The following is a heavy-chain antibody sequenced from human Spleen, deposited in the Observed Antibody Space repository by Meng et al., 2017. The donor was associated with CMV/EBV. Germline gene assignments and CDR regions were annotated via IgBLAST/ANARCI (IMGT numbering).Heavy chain of an antibody. CDR3: AKDKSGGWYPRIGNYGMDV. CDR1: GFTFSSFS. J-gene: IGHJ6*02. Sequence: GGSLRLSCAASGFTFSSFSMTWVRQAPGKGLEWVSSMSTKGLEGVSSISTPRSYIYYADSVRGRFTISRDNAKNSLYLQMNSLRAEDTAVYYCAKDKSGGWYPRIGNYGMDVWGQGTTVTVSS. CDR2: ISTPRSYI. D-gene: IGHD6-19*01. V-gene: IGHV3-21*01.